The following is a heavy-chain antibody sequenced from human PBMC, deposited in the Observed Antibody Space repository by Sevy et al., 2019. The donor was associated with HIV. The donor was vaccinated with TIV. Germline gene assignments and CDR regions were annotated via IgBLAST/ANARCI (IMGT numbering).Heavy chain of an antibody. V-gene: IGHV3-21*04. CDR2: ISSSSSYI. CDR3: ARDHVKDGDLGDYYYYAMDV. CDR1: GFTFSRYS. Sequence: GGSLRHSCAASGFTFSRYSMNWVRQAPGKGLEWVSSISSSSSYIYYADSVKGRFTISRDNAKNSLYLQMNSLRAEDTAVYYCARDHVKDGDLGDYYYYAMDVWGQGTTVTVSS. D-gene: IGHD4-17*01. J-gene: IGHJ6*02.